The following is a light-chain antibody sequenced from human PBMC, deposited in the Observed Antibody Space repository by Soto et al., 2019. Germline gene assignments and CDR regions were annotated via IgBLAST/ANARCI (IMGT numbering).Light chain of an antibody. CDR3: QQYNNWPRGT. Sequence: EIVLTQSPATLSVSPGQRATLSCRASQSVSSNLAWYQQKPGQAPRLLIYGASTSPTGIPARFSGSGSGTEFPPTISSLQSEDFAVYSCQQYNNWPRGTLGQRTNVDSK. J-gene: IGKJ1*01. CDR2: GAS. V-gene: IGKV3-15*01. CDR1: QSVSSN.